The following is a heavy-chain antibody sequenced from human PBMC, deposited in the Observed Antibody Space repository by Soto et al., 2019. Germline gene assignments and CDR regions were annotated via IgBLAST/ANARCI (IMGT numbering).Heavy chain of an antibody. CDR3: ARDRGGVFDY. V-gene: IGHV4-30-4*01. D-gene: IGHD2-8*02. Sequence: SETLSLTCTVSGGSISSGDFYWSWIRQPPGKGLEWIGCIYYSGSTYYNPSLKSRVTISVDTSKNQFSLKLSSVTAADTAVYYCARDRGGVFDYWGQGTLVTVSS. CDR1: GGSISSGDFY. J-gene: IGHJ4*02. CDR2: IYYSGST.